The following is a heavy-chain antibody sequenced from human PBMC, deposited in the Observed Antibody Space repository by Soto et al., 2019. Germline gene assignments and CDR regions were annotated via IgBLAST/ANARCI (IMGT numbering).Heavy chain of an antibody. J-gene: IGHJ6*02. CDR2: ISSRGNS. CDR1: GDSVRSYF. CDR3: ARDVRGSYYTMDV. Sequence: QVKLQESGPGLVKPSETLSLTCTVSGDSVRSYFWNWMRQPPGKGLEWIGYISSRGNSNNNPALESRVSIAVDTSKNQLSLKLTSVTAADTALYYCARDVRGSYYTMDVWGQGTTVTVSS. V-gene: IGHV4-59*02. D-gene: IGHD3-22*01.